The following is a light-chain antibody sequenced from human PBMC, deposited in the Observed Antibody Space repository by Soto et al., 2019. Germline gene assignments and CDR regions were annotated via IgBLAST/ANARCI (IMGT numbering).Light chain of an antibody. Sequence: QSVLTQAACVSGAPGQSITISCTGTSSDIGGYDYVSWYQQHPGKAPKLIIFEVSERPSGISNRFSGSKSGNTASLTISGLQPDDEADYYCSSCTSSNTLVFGTGTKVTVL. CDR3: SSCTSSNTLV. V-gene: IGLV2-14*01. J-gene: IGLJ1*01. CDR1: SSDIGGYDY. CDR2: EVS.